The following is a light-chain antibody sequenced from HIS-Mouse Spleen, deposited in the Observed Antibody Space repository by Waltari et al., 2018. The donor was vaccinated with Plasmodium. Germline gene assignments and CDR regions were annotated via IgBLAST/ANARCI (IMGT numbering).Light chain of an antibody. J-gene: IGKJ4*01. CDR3: QQRSNWPRVLT. V-gene: IGKV3-11*01. CDR1: QSVRSY. Sequence: EIVLTQSPATLSLSPGESATLSCRASQSVRSYLAWYQQKPGQAPRLLIYDASNRATGIPARFSGSGSGTDVTLTISSLEPEDFAVYYCQQRSNWPRVLTFGGGTKVEIK. CDR2: DAS.